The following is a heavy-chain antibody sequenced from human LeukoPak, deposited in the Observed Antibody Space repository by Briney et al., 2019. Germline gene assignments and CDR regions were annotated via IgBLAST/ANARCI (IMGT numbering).Heavy chain of an antibody. CDR1: GGSISSSSYY. CDR3: TRLFDSGSFYTFDF. D-gene: IGHD1-26*01. Sequence: KPSETLSLTCTVSGGSISSSSYYWGWIRQPPGKGLEWIGSIYYSGSTYYNPSLKSRVTISVDTSKNQFSLKLSSVTAADTAVYFCTRLFDSGSFYTFDFWGQGTLVTVSS. J-gene: IGHJ4*02. V-gene: IGHV4-39*01. CDR2: IYYSGST.